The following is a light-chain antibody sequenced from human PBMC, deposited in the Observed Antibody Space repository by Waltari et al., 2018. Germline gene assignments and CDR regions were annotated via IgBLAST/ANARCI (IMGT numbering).Light chain of an antibody. CDR3: QQRTNWPPKYT. V-gene: IGKV3-11*01. CDR1: QNVNSY. J-gene: IGKJ2*01. CDR2: DVS. Sequence: EGVLTQSPATLSLSPGERATLSCRASQNVNSYLAWYQQKLGQAPRLLIYDVSNRATGIPVRFSGSGSGTDFTLTISSREPEDFAVYYCQQRTNWPPKYTFGQGTKLKIK.